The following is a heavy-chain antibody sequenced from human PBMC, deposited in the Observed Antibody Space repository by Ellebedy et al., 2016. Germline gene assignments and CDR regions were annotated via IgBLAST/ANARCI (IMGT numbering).Heavy chain of an antibody. CDR1: GFTFSSYG. Sequence: GESLKISCAASGFTFSSYGMNWVRQTPGKGLEWLTFISFDGVYQYITDSVKGRFTVSRDNSKNTLYLQMDSLRPEDTAIYFCAKGFCTSASCPFHYWGQGTLVTVSS. CDR2: ISFDGVYQ. V-gene: IGHV3-30*18. J-gene: IGHJ4*02. CDR3: AKGFCTSASCPFHY. D-gene: IGHD2-2*01.